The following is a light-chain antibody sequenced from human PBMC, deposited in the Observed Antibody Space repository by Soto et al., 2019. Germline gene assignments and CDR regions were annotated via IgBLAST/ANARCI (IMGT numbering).Light chain of an antibody. CDR2: EVS. CDR3: SSFTRSSTWL. Sequence: SVLTQPASVSGSPGQSITISCTGTNSDVGGYNYVSWYQQHPGKAPKLLIYEVSNRPSGVSNRFSASKSGDTAALTISGLQTEDEADYYCSSFTRSSTWLFGGGTQLTVL. CDR1: NSDVGGYNY. V-gene: IGLV2-14*01. J-gene: IGLJ3*02.